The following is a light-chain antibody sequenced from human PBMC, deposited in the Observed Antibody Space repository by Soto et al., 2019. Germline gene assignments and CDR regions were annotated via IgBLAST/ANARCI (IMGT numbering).Light chain of an antibody. V-gene: IGLV2-14*01. J-gene: IGLJ1*01. CDR2: EVT. CDR1: SSDVGGYNY. Sequence: QSALTQPASVSGSPGQSITISCTGISSDVGGYNYVSWYQQHPGKAPKLMIYEVTNWPSGVSDRFSGSKSGNTASLTISGLQVEDEADYYCSSYTSTNTPFVFGSGTKLTVL. CDR3: SSYTSTNTPFV.